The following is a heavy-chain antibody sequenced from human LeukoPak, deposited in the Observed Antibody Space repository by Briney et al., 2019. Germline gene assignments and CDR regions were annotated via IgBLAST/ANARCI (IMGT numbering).Heavy chain of an antibody. CDR3: ARSPLRYFDWVFDY. Sequence: ASVKVSCKASGYTFTSYAMHWVRQAPGQRLEWMGWINAGNGNTKYSQKFQGRVTITRDTSASTAYMELSSLRSEDTAVYYCARSPLRYFDWVFDYLGQGTLVTVSS. D-gene: IGHD3-9*01. V-gene: IGHV1-3*01. CDR1: GYTFTSYA. CDR2: INAGNGNT. J-gene: IGHJ4*02.